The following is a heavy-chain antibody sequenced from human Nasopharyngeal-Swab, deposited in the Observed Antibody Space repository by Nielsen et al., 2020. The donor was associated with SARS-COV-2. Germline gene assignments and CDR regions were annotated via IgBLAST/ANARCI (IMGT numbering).Heavy chain of an antibody. CDR3: ARRFEPSPGGYWFDP. D-gene: IGHD1-14*01. Sequence: GESLKISCKGSGYSFTSYWIGWVRQMPGKGLEWMGIIYPGDSDTRYSPSFQGQVAISADKSISTAYLQWSSLKASDTAMYYCARRFEPSPGGYWFDPWGQGTLVTGSS. CDR1: GYSFTSYW. V-gene: IGHV5-51*01. J-gene: IGHJ5*02. CDR2: IYPGDSDT.